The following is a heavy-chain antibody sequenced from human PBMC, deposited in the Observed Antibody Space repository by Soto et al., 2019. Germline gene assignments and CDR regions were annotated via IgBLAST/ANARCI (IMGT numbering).Heavy chain of an antibody. V-gene: IGHV5-10-1*01. Sequence: GESLKISCKGSGYSFTSYWISWVRQMPGKGLEWMGRIDPSDSYTNYSPSFQGHVTISADKSISTAYLQWSSLKASDTAMYYCARLGGSGKGYYYYYGMDVRGQGTTVTVSS. J-gene: IGHJ6*02. D-gene: IGHD3-10*01. CDR1: GYSFTSYW. CDR2: IDPSDSYT. CDR3: ARLGGSGKGYYYYYGMDV.